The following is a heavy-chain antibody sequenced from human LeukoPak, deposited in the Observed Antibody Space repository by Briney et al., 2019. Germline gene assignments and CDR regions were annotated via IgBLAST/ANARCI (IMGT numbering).Heavy chain of an antibody. Sequence: PGGSLRLSCAASRFTFSSYAMSWVRQAPGKGLEWVSAISGSGGSTYYADSVKGRFTISRDNSKNTLYLQMNSLRAEDTAVYYCARYSCGGDCYDAFDIWGQGTMVTVSS. CDR1: RFTFSSYA. D-gene: IGHD2-21*02. CDR2: ISGSGGST. J-gene: IGHJ3*02. V-gene: IGHV3-23*01. CDR3: ARYSCGGDCYDAFDI.